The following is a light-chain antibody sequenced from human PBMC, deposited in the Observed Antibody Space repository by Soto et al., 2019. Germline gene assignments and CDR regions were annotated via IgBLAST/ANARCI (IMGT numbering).Light chain of an antibody. Sequence: IVMMQSPATPSASPGERASLSSRASQSARSSLAWSQQKPGQPPSLFIYDXSISATGGPARLNGSGSGTEFTRTISSLQSEECACYYCQQYNKRPTTFGQGTRLEIK. J-gene: IGKJ5*01. CDR3: QQYNKRPTT. CDR2: DXS. CDR1: QSARSS. V-gene: IGKV3-15*01.